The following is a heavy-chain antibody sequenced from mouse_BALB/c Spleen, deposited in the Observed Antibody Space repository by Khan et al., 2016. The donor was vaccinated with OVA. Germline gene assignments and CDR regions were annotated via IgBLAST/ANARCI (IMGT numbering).Heavy chain of an antibody. Sequence: EVQLQESGPGLLKPSQSLSLTCTVTGYSITSDYAWNLLRQFPGNKLEWMAYIAYSGSTSNHPSLTSRISITRDTSNHPFFLQLSVVITEDTAKYYGASGRLLLRYTDDVDYWGQGTTLTVSS. J-gene: IGHJ2*01. V-gene: IGHV3-2*02. CDR3: ASGRLLLRYTDDVDY. CDR1: GYSITSDYA. D-gene: IGHD1-1*01. CDR2: IAYSGST.